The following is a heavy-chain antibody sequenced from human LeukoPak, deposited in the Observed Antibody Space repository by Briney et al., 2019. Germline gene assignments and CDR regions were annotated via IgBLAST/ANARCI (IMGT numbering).Heavy chain of an antibody. CDR3: ARNQQLVPGPVPYYYYYYMDV. CDR2: ISAYNGNT. V-gene: IGHV1-18*01. Sequence: ASVKVSCKASGYTFTSYGISWVRQVPGQGLEWMGWISAYNGNTNYAQKLQGRVTMTTDTSTSTAYMELRSLRSDDTAVYYCARNQQLVPGPVPYYYYYYMDVWGKGTTVTVSS. J-gene: IGHJ6*03. D-gene: IGHD6-13*01. CDR1: GYTFTSYG.